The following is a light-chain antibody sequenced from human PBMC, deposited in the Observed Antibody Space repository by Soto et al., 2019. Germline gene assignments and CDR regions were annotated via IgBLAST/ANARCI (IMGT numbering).Light chain of an antibody. V-gene: IGKV1-17*01. Sequence: DLQMTQSPSSLSASVGDRVTITCRASQGIRSDLGWYQQRPGKAPNRLIYAASSLQSGVPSRFSGSGSGTEFTLTISSLQPEDFATYYCLQHNSYPLTFGGGTKVEIK. CDR1: QGIRSD. CDR3: LQHNSYPLT. J-gene: IGKJ4*01. CDR2: AAS.